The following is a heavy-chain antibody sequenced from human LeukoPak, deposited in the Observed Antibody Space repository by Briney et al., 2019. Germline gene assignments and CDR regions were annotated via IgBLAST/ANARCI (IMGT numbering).Heavy chain of an antibody. V-gene: IGHV3-23*01. Sequence: GGSLRLSCAASGFTFSIYAMSWVRQAPGKGLEWVSIISGVGSSTYYADSMTGRFTISRDNSKNTLYLQMSSLRAEDTAVYYCAKTSGSYGGSFDYWGQGTLVTVSS. D-gene: IGHD1-26*01. CDR2: ISGVGSST. CDR1: GFTFSIYA. J-gene: IGHJ4*02. CDR3: AKTSGSYGGSFDY.